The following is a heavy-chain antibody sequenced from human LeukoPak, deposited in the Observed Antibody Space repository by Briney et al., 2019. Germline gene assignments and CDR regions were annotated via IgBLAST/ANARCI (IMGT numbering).Heavy chain of an antibody. CDR2: IIPIFGTA. D-gene: IGHD6-6*01. V-gene: IGHV1-69*01. Sequence: GSSVKVSCKASGGTFSSYAISWVRPAPGQGLEWMGGIIPIFGTANYAQKFQGRVTITADESTSTAYMELSSLRSEDTAVYYCAREYSSSSGNWFDPWGQGTLVTVSS. CDR1: GGTFSSYA. J-gene: IGHJ5*02. CDR3: AREYSSSSGNWFDP.